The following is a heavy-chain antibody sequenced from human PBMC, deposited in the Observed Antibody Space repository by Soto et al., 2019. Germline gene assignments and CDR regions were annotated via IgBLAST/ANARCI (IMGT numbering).Heavy chain of an antibody. CDR3: ARVIVGATWVWFEP. V-gene: IGHV4-4*07. D-gene: IGHD1-26*01. CDR2: IYTSGST. J-gene: IGHJ5*02. Sequence: SETLSLTCTVSGGSISSYYWSCIRQPAWKGLEWIGLIYTSGSTNYNPSLKSRVTMSVDTSKNQFSLKLSSVTAADTAVYYCARVIVGATWVWFEPWAQGTMVTVSS. CDR1: GGSISSYY.